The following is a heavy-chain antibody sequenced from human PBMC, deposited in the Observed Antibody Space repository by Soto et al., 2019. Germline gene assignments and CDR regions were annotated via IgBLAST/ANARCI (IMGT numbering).Heavy chain of an antibody. D-gene: IGHD6-19*01. CDR2: ISGSGYDI. Sequence: GSLRLSCAASGFTFSSYSMNWVRQAPGKGLEWVSSISGSGYDIYYADSVKGRFTISRDDAKSSLDLQMNSLRAEDTAVYYCAKVGSSGWYAHSDSLGQGTLVTVSS. CDR3: AKVGSSGWYAHSDS. CDR1: GFTFSSYS. V-gene: IGHV3-21*06. J-gene: IGHJ4*02.